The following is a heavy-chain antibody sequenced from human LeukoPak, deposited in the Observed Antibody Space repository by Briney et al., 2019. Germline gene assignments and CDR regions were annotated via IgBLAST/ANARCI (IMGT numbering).Heavy chain of an antibody. V-gene: IGHV3-30*02. J-gene: IGHJ4*02. CDR1: GFTFSSYG. CDR2: IWYGGSNK. D-gene: IGHD6-13*01. Sequence: PGGSLRLSCAASGFTFSSYGMHWVRQAPGKGLEWVAVIWYGGSNKYYADSVKGRFTISRDNSKNTLYLQMNSLRAEDTAVYYCAKGGGSSWSYIDYWGQGTLVTVSS. CDR3: AKGGGSSWSYIDY.